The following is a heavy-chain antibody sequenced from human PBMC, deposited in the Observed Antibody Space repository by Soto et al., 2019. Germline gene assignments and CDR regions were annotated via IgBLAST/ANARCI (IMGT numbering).Heavy chain of an antibody. V-gene: IGHV4-31*03. CDR3: ARGFYYDSSGYPYYYFDY. J-gene: IGHJ4*02. Sequence: TSETLSLTCTVSGGSISSGGYYWSWIRQHPGKGLEWIGYIYYSGSTNYNPSLKSRVTISVDTSKNQFSLKLSSVTAADTAVYYCARGFYYDSSGYPYYYFDYWGQGTLVTVSS. CDR2: IYYSGST. CDR1: GGSISSGGYY. D-gene: IGHD3-22*01.